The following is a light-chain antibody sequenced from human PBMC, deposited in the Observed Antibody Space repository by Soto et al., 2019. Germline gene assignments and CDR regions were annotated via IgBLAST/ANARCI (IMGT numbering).Light chain of an antibody. CDR3: QQYAASPWT. Sequence: NVLTQSPGTLSVSPGERATFSCRASQSVSSRYFAWYQQKPGQAPRLLMYATSSRATGIPDRFSGSGSGTDFTLTISRLEPEDFAVYFCQQYAASPWTFGQGTKVEIK. CDR2: ATS. J-gene: IGKJ1*01. CDR1: QSVSSRY. V-gene: IGKV3-20*01.